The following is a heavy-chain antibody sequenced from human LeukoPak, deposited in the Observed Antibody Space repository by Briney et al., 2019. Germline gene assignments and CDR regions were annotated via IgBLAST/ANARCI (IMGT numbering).Heavy chain of an antibody. D-gene: IGHD5-18*01. CDR2: MYYSVTT. CDR1: GVSISSRNYY. V-gene: IGHV4-39*07. J-gene: IGHJ4*02. Sequence: SETLSLTCTVSGVSISSRNYYWGWLRQPPGKGLEWIGSMYYSVTTYYNPSLKSRVTISVDTSKNQFSLKLSSVTAADTAVYYCARTRGYSYDPSLDFDYWGQGTLVTVSS. CDR3: ARTRGYSYDPSLDFDY.